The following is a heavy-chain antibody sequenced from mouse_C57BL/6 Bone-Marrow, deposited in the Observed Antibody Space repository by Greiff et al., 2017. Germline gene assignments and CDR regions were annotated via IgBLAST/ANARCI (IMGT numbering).Heavy chain of an antibody. J-gene: IGHJ3*01. V-gene: IGHV1-55*01. CDR1: GYTFTSYW. CDR2: IYPGSGST. Sequence: QVQLQQPGAELVKPGASVKMSCKASGYTFTSYWITWVKQRPGQGLEWIGDIYPGSGSTNYNEKFKSKATLTVDTSSSTAYMQLSSLTSEDSAVYYCARIYYYGSWFAYWGQGTLVTVSA. D-gene: IGHD1-1*01. CDR3: ARIYYYGSWFAY.